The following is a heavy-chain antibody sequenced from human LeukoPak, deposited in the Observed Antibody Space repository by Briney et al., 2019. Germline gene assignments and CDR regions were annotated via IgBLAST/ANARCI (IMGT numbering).Heavy chain of an antibody. J-gene: IGHJ4*02. V-gene: IGHV3-23*01. CDR2: LGGLSESV. CDR3: AKGGTYSQGEAY. CDR1: GFIFSNYA. D-gene: IGHD1-26*01. Sequence: GGSLRLSCAASGFIFSNYAMTWVRQAPGKGLEWVSILGGLSESVYYPDSVKGRFTVSRDNSKNTLYLQMNSLRVEDTATYYCAKGGTYSQGEAYWGQGTLVTVSS.